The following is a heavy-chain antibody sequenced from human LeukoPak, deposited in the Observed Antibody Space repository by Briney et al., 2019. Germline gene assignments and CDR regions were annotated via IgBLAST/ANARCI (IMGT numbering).Heavy chain of an antibody. CDR1: GFTFDDYA. J-gene: IGHJ4*02. D-gene: IGHD6-13*01. V-gene: IGHV3-9*01. CDR3: AKDSIAAADNTFDY. CDR2: ISWNSGSI. Sequence: GGSLRLSCAASGFTFDDYAMHWVRQAPGKGLEWVSGISWNSGSIVYADSVKGRFTISRDNAKNSLYLQMNSLRAEDTALYYCAKDSIAAADNTFDYWGQGTLVTVSS.